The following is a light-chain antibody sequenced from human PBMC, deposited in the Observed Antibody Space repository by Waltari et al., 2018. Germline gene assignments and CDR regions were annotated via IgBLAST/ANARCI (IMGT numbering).Light chain of an antibody. J-gene: IGKJ3*01. V-gene: IGKV4-1*01. CDR1: QSVFYNSNNKNY. CDR3: QQHYDTPLT. CDR2: WAS. Sequence: DIVMTQSPDSLAVSLGERATINCKSSQSVFYNSNNKNYLAWYQHKPGQPPKLLIYWASTRESGGPDRFSGSGSGTDFTLTISSLQAEDVAVYYCQQHYDTPLTFGPGTKVDVK.